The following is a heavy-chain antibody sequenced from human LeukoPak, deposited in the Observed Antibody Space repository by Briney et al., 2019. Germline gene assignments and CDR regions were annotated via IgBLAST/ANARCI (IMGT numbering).Heavy chain of an antibody. D-gene: IGHD6-13*01. J-gene: IGHJ6*02. V-gene: IGHV1-18*01. CDR2: ISAYNGNT. CDR3: ARRASSSWYGYGMDV. Sequence: GASVKVSCKTSGYTFINYAVSWVRQAPGQGLEWMGWISAYNGNTNYAQKLQGRVTMTTDTSTSTAYIELRSLRSDDTAVYYCARRASSSWYGYGMDVWGQGTTVTVSS. CDR1: GYTFINYA.